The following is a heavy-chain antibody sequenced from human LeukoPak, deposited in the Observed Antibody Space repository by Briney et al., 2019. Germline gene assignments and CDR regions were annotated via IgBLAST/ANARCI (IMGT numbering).Heavy chain of an antibody. CDR3: ARLKYYDILTGYSTQLDY. Sequence: PSQTLSLTCTVSGGSISSGGYYWSWTRQHPGKGLEWIGYIYYSGSTYYNPSLKSRVTISVDTSKNQFSLKLSSVTAADTAVYYCARLKYYDILTGYSTQLDYWGQGTLVTVSS. CDR2: IYYSGST. J-gene: IGHJ4*02. V-gene: IGHV4-31*03. D-gene: IGHD3-9*01. CDR1: GGSISSGGYY.